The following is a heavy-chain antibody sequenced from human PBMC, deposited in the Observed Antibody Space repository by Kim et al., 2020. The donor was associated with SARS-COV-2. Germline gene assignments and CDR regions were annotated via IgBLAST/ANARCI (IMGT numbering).Heavy chain of an antibody. J-gene: IGHJ4*02. Sequence: GGSLRLSCAVSGFTFRIYAMHWVRQTPGKGLEWVAVITYDGSNKFYADSVKGRFTISRDNSKNTLYLQMNSLRAEDTAVYYCARAPGEASGYHLFDYWGQGTLVTVSS. CDR2: ITYDGSNK. CDR3: ARAPGEASGYHLFDY. CDR1: GFTFRIYA. V-gene: IGHV3-30-3*01. D-gene: IGHD3-22*01.